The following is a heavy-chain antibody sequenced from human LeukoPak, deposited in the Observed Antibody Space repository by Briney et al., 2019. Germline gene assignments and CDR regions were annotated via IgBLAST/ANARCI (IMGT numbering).Heavy chain of an antibody. J-gene: IGHJ4*02. D-gene: IGHD3-22*01. Sequence: GGSLRLSCAASGFTFSSYSMNWVRQAPGKGLEWVSSISSSSGYIYYADSVKGRFTISRDNAKQSLYLQMNSLRGEDTAVYYCAGEIVTSTSLDSWGQGTLVTVSS. CDR2: ISSSSGYI. CDR1: GFTFSSYS. CDR3: AGEIVTSTSLDS. V-gene: IGHV3-21*01.